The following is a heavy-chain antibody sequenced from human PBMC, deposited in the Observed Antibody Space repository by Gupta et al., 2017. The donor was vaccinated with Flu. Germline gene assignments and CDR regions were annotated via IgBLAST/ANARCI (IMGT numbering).Heavy chain of an antibody. D-gene: IGHD1-1*01. Sequence: SVSSGYMSWVRQAPGKGLEWVSVIISGATTHYADTVRGRFSVSVDISKNTLYLNMNDVRAEDTAVYYCAKDDDREPVSLFWGQGTLVTVS. CDR2: IISGATT. CDR3: AKDDDREPVSLF. CDR1: SVSSGY. J-gene: IGHJ4*02. V-gene: IGHV3-53*01.